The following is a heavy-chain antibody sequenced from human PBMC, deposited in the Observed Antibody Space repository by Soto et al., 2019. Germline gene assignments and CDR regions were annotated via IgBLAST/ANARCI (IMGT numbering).Heavy chain of an antibody. V-gene: IGHV4-30-4*01. Sequence: QVQLQESGPGLVKPSQTLSLTCTVSGGSISSGDYYWSWIRQPPGKGLEWIGYIYYSGSTYYNPSLKSPATISVDTSNNQFSLKLSAVTAADTAVYYLASYSSSRGMDVWGQGTTVTV. CDR2: IYYSGST. D-gene: IGHD2-2*01. J-gene: IGHJ6*02. CDR1: GGSISSGDYY. CDR3: ASYSSSRGMDV.